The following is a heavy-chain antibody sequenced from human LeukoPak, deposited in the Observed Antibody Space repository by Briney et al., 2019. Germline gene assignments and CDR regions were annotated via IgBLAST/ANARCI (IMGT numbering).Heavy chain of an antibody. Sequence: PGGSLRLSCEASGFTFSSYAMHWVRQAPGRGLEWVTVISDDGSNGYYAGSVKGQFTISRDNSQNTLHVQMSSLRPEDTAVYYCVREVTSGSFDYWGQGTLVTVSS. CDR1: GFTFSSYA. D-gene: IGHD1-26*01. V-gene: IGHV3-30*04. CDR2: ISDDGSNG. CDR3: VREVTSGSFDY. J-gene: IGHJ4*02.